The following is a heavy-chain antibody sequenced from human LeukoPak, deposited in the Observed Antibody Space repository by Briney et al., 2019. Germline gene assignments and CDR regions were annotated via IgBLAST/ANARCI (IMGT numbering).Heavy chain of an antibody. CDR1: GYTFTGYY. D-gene: IGHD1-26*01. CDR2: INPNSGGT. V-gene: IGHV1-2*02. J-gene: IGHJ4*02. Sequence: GASVKVSCKASGYTFTGYYMHWVRQAPGRGLEWMGWINPNSGGTKYAQKFQGRVTMTRDTSISTAYMELSRLRSDDTAVYYCARVALSGSYSDYWGQGTLDTVSA. CDR3: ARVALSGSYSDY.